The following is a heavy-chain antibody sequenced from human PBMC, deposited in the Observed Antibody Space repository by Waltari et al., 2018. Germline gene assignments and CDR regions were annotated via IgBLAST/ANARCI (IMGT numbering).Heavy chain of an antibody. CDR3: ARDGNIAARPWWFDP. CDR1: GYTFTSYY. V-gene: IGHV1-46*01. J-gene: IGHJ5*02. D-gene: IGHD6-6*01. Sequence: QVQLVQSGAEVKKPGASVKVSCKASGYTFTSYYMHWVRQAPGQGLEWMGIINPSGGSTSYAQKFQGRVNMTRDTSTSTVYMELSSLRSEDTAVYYCARDGNIAARPWWFDPWGQGTLVTVSS. CDR2: INPSGGST.